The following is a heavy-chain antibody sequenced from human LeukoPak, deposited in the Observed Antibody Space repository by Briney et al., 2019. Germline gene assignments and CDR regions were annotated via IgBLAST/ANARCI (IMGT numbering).Heavy chain of an antibody. J-gene: IGHJ4*02. CDR1: GGSISSSSYY. CDR2: IYYSGST. Sequence: PSETLSLTCTVSGGSISSSSYYWGWIRQPPGKGLEWIGSIYYSGSTYYNPSLKSRVTISVDTSKNQFSLKLSSVTAADTAVYYCARARRTPTSPAAYWGQGTLVTVSS. D-gene: IGHD3-16*01. V-gene: IGHV4-39*01. CDR3: ARARRTPTSPAAY.